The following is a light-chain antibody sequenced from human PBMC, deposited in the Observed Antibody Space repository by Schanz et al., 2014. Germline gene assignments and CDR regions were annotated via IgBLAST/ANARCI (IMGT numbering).Light chain of an antibody. Sequence: DIQMTQSPSSVSASVGDRVTITCRASQDISSWLAWYQQKPGRAPKLLIYAASSLQSGVPLRFSGSGSGTHFTLTISSLQPEDFATYFCQQSYSTPHTFGQGTKLEIK. CDR3: QQSYSTPHT. J-gene: IGKJ2*01. CDR2: AAS. V-gene: IGKV1-12*01. CDR1: QDISSW.